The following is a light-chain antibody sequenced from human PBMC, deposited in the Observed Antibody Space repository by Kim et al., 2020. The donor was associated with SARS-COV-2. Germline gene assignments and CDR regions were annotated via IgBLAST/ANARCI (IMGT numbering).Light chain of an antibody. Sequence: PGGSATLRGGASDNIDISLAWYQQTPGQPPRLLIYDAAVRAAGIPDRFSGSGSGTDFTLTIGSLAPEDFAIYYCQQRGSWPPALTFGGGTKLEIK. CDR1: DNIDIS. CDR2: DAA. CDR3: QQRGSWPPALT. V-gene: IGKV3-11*01. J-gene: IGKJ4*01.